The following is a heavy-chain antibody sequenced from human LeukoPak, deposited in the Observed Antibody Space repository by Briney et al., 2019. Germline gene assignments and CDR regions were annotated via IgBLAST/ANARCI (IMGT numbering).Heavy chain of an antibody. J-gene: IGHJ4*02. D-gene: IGHD6-13*01. CDR1: GFTFSNAW. Sequence: PGGSLRLSCAASGFTFSNAWMNWVRQPPGKGLEWIGEINHSGSTNYNPSLKSRVTISVDTSKNQFSLKLSSVTAADTAVYYCARGPSASRIAATFYFDYWGQGTLVTVSS. CDR3: ARGPSASRIAATFYFDY. CDR2: INHSGST. V-gene: IGHV4-34*01.